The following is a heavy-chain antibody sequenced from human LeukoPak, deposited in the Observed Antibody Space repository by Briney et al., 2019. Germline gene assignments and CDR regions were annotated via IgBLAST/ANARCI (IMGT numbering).Heavy chain of an antibody. CDR1: GFTFSDYY. CDR2: ISSGSSTI. D-gene: IGHD6-13*01. CDR3: ARRAAAGSCFDY. Sequence: GGSLRFPCAVSGFTFSDYYMSWIRQAPGKGLEWVSYISSGSSTISHADSVKGRFTISRDNAENSLYLQMNSLRAEDTAMYYCARRAAAGSCFDYWGQGTLVTVSS. J-gene: IGHJ4*02. V-gene: IGHV3-11*01.